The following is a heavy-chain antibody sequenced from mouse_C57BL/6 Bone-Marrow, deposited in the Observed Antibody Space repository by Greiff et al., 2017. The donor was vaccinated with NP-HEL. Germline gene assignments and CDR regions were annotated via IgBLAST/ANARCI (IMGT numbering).Heavy chain of an antibody. CDR1: GYTFTSYW. CDR3: ARSEITTVPVWYFDV. CDR2: IDPNSGGT. Sequence: QVQLKQPGAELVKPGASVKLSCKASGYTFTSYWMHWVKQRPGRGLEWIGRIDPNSGGTKYNEKFKSKATLTVDKPSSTAYMQLSSLTSEDSAVYYCARSEITTVPVWYFDVWGTGTTVTVSS. J-gene: IGHJ1*03. V-gene: IGHV1-72*01. D-gene: IGHD1-1*01.